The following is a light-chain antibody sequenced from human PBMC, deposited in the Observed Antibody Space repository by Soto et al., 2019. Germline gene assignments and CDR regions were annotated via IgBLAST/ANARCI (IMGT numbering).Light chain of an antibody. CDR1: QSVRSN. CDR3: QNYNNAFT. CDR2: AAS. J-gene: IGKJ5*01. Sequence: EIGMTQSPATLSVSPGERATLSCRASQSVRSNLAWYQQKPGQAPRLVIYAASTRATGIPDRFSGSVSGTAFTLTISSLQSEDVATYYCQNYNNAFTFGQGTRLEI. V-gene: IGKV3-15*01.